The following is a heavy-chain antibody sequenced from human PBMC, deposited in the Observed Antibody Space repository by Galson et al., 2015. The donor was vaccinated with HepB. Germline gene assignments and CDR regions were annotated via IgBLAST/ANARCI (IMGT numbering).Heavy chain of an antibody. CDR3: ARGWNPGYLDGMDV. J-gene: IGHJ6*02. Sequence: SVKVSCKASRGTFSRYAISWVRQAPGQGLEWMGGIIPIFGTANYAQKFQGRVTITADESTSTAYMELSSLRSEDTAVYYCARGWNPGYLDGMDVWGQGTTVTVSS. V-gene: IGHV1-69*13. CDR2: IIPIFGTA. CDR1: RGTFSRYA. D-gene: IGHD6-25*01.